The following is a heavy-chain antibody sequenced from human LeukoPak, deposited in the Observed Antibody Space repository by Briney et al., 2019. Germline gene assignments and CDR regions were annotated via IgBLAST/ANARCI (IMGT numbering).Heavy chain of an antibody. Sequence: GGSLRLSCAASGFTFSSYAMSWVRQAPGKGLEWVSAISGSGGSTYYADSVKGRFTISRDNSKNTLYLQMNSLRAEDTAVYYCAKDMIGGYCSGGTCYRPPSIWGQGTLVSVSS. D-gene: IGHD2-15*01. CDR3: AKDMIGGYCSGGTCYRPPSI. V-gene: IGHV3-23*01. CDR1: GFTFSSYA. CDR2: ISGSGGST. J-gene: IGHJ4*02.